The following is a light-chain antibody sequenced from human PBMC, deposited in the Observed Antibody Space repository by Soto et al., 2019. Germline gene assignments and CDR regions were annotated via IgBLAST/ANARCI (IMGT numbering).Light chain of an antibody. CDR1: SSDVGGYNY. Sequence: QSALTQPASVSGSPGQSITSSCTGTSSDVGGYNYVSWYQQHPGKAPKLMIYEVNNRPSGVSNRFSGSKSGNTASLTISGLQAEDEADSFCSSYTTRSTLVFGTGTKLTVL. CDR2: EVN. V-gene: IGLV2-14*01. CDR3: SSYTTRSTLV. J-gene: IGLJ1*01.